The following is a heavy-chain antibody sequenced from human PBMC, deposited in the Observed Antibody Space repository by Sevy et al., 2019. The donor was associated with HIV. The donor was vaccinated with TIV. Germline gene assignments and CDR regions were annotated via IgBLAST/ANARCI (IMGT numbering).Heavy chain of an antibody. J-gene: IGHJ5*02. V-gene: IGHV3-20*04. Sequence: GGSLRLSCAASGFTFDDYGMSWVRQAPGKGLEWVSGINWNGGSISYADSVRGRFTISRDNAKNSLYLQMNSLRAEDTAFCYCARSGDDSSGFYYWWFDPWGQGTLVTVSS. CDR1: GFTFDDYG. CDR2: INWNGGSI. CDR3: ARSGDDSSGFYYWWFDP. D-gene: IGHD3-22*01.